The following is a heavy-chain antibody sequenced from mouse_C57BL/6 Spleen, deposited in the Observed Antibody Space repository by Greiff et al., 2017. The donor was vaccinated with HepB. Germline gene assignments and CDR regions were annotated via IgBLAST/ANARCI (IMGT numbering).Heavy chain of an antibody. CDR3: ARRGIYYGYDGGDYYAMDY. J-gene: IGHJ4*01. Sequence: QVQLQQPGAELVKPGASVKMSCKASGYTFTSYWITWVKQRPGQGLEWIGDIYPGSGSTNYNEKFKSKATLTVDTSSSTAYMQLSSLTSEDSAVYYCARRGIYYGYDGGDYYAMDYWGQGTSVTVSS. D-gene: IGHD2-2*01. CDR2: IYPGSGST. V-gene: IGHV1-55*01. CDR1: GYTFTSYW.